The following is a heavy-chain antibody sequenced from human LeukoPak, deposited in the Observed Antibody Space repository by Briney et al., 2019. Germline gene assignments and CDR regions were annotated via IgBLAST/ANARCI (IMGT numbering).Heavy chain of an antibody. J-gene: IGHJ4*02. Sequence: GGSLRLSCAASGFTFSSYGMSWVRQAPGKGLEWVSAISGSGGSTYYADSVKGRFTVSRDNAKNTVYLEMNSLRAEDTALYYCAKDSDWSCDYWGQGTLVTVSS. CDR1: GFTFSSYG. V-gene: IGHV3-23*01. D-gene: IGHD2-21*01. CDR2: ISGSGGST. CDR3: AKDSDWSCDY.